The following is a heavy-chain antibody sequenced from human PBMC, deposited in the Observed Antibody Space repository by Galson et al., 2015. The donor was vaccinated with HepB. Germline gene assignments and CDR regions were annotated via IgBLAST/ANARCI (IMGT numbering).Heavy chain of an antibody. V-gene: IGHV3-30*18. CDR1: GFTFSSYG. CDR2: ISYDGSNK. Sequence: SCKASGFTFSSYGMHWVRQAPGKGLEWVAVISYDGSNKYYADSVKGRFTISRDNSKNTLYLQMNSLRAEDTAVYYCAKDRRKELLWFGELFDYWGQGTLVTVSS. J-gene: IGHJ4*02. CDR3: AKDRRKELLWFGELFDY. D-gene: IGHD3-10*01.